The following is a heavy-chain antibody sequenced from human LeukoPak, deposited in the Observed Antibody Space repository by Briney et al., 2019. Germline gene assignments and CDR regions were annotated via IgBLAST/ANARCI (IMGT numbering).Heavy chain of an antibody. CDR3: AKIVTSATAY. CDR1: GFTFSNYG. CDR2: IGGSGGTT. J-gene: IGHJ4*02. D-gene: IGHD2-15*01. V-gene: IGHV3-23*01. Sequence: GGSLRLSCAASGFTFSNYGMSWVRQVPGQGLEWVSAIGGSGGTTYYGDSVKGRFTVSRDNSRNTLYLQMNSLRAEDTAVYYCAKIVTSATAYWGQGTLVTVSS.